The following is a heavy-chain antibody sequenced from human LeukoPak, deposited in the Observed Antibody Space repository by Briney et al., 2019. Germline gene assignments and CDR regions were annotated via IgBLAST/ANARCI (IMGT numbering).Heavy chain of an antibody. CDR1: GYTFTGYY. V-gene: IGHV1-2*02. CDR3: AKAQQQLALYFDY. J-gene: IGHJ4*02. CDR2: INPNSGGT. D-gene: IGHD6-13*01. Sequence: ASVKVSCKASGYTFTGYYMHWVRQAPGQGLEWMGWINPNSGGTNYAQKFQGRVTMTRDTSISTAYMELSRLRSDDTAVYYCAKAQQQLALYFDYWGQGTLVTVSS.